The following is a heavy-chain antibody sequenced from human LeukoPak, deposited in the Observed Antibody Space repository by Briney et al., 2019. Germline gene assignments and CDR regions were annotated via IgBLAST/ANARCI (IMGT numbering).Heavy chain of an antibody. CDR1: GGTFSSYA. V-gene: IGHV1-69*04. CDR2: IIPILGIA. D-gene: IGHD3-3*01. Sequence: SVKVSCKASGGTFSSYAISWVRQAPGQGLEWMGRIIPILGIANYAQKFQGRVTITADKSTSTAYMELSSLRSEDTAVYYCARDRTIFGVVTLYYYYGMDVWGQGTTVTVSS. J-gene: IGHJ6*02. CDR3: ARDRTIFGVVTLYYYYGMDV.